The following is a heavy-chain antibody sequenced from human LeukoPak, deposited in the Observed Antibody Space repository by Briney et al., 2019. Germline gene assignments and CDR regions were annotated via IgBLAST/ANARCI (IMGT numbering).Heavy chain of an antibody. V-gene: IGHV3-23*01. CDR3: AKVGSDYYFDY. CDR1: GFTLSISA. CDR2: ISGNGGST. J-gene: IGHJ4*02. D-gene: IGHD2-21*02. Sequence: PGGSLRLSCAASGFTLSISAMSWGRQTPGKGLWWVSAISGNGGSTYYADSVKCRFTISRDNSKNTLYLQMNSLRAEDTAVYYCAKVGSDYYFDYWGQGTLVTVSS.